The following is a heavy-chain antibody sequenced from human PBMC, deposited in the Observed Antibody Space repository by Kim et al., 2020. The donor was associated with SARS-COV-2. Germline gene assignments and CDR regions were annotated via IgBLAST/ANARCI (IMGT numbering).Heavy chain of an antibody. CDR3: AREAADMSFGMDV. V-gene: IGHV3-48*04. J-gene: IGHJ6*02. CDR1: GFTFSAYT. D-gene: IGHD2-15*01. Sequence: GGSLRLSCAASGFTFSAYTMNWVRQAPAKGLEWVSYISGTTTTIYYADSVKGRFTVSRDNTKNSLFQQMNSLRAEDTAVYYCAREAADMSFGMDVWGQGTTVTVSS. CDR2: ISGTTTTI.